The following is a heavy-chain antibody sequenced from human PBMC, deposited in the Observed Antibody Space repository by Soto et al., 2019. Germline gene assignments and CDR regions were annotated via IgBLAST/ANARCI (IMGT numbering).Heavy chain of an antibody. CDR1: GGTFSSYA. D-gene: IGHD1-7*01. J-gene: IGHJ5*02. V-gene: IGHV1-69*13. CDR2: IIPIFGTA. Sequence: ASVKVSCKASGGTFSSYAISWVRQAPGQGLEWMGGIIPIFGTANYAQKFQGRVTITADESTSTAYMELSSLRSEDTAVYYCARGYWNYRLGWFDPWGQGALVTVPS. CDR3: ARGYWNYRLGWFDP.